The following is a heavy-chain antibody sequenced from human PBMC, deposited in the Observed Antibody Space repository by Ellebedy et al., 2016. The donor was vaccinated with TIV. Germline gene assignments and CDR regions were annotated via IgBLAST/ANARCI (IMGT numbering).Heavy chain of an antibody. V-gene: IGHV1-69*06. J-gene: IGHJ6*02. CDR2: ITPIFGTA. Sequence: SVKVSXKASGGTFSSYAISWVRQAPGQGLEWMGGITPIFGTANYAQKFQGRVTITADKSTSTAYMELSSLRSEDTAVYYCGGSTMVRGSSYYYYGMDVWGQGTTVTVSS. D-gene: IGHD3-10*01. CDR1: GGTFSSYA. CDR3: GGSTMVRGSSYYYYGMDV.